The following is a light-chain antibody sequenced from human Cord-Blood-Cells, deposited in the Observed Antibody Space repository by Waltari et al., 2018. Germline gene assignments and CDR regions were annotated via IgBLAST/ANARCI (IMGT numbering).Light chain of an antibody. J-gene: IGKJ2*01. CDR3: QQLNSYLYT. CDR2: AAS. Sequence: DIQLTQYTSLLSASVGDRVTITCRASQGISSYLAWYQQKPGKAPKLLIYAASTLQSGVPSRFSGSGSGTEFTLTISSLQPEDFATYYCQQLNSYLYTFGQGTKLEIK. V-gene: IGKV1-9*01. CDR1: QGISSY.